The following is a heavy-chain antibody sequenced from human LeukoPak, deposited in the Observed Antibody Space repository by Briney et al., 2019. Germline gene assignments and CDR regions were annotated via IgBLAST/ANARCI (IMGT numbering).Heavy chain of an antibody. D-gene: IGHD3-10*01. V-gene: IGHV3-48*03. CDR2: ISISGSII. Sequence: PGGSLRLSCAASGFTFSNYEMNWVRQAPGKGLEWVSYISISGSIIYYADSVKGRFTISRDNAKNSLYLQMNSLRDEDTAVYYCVLLWFGEPDYWGQGTLVTVSS. J-gene: IGHJ4*02. CDR3: VLLWFGEPDY. CDR1: GFTFSNYE.